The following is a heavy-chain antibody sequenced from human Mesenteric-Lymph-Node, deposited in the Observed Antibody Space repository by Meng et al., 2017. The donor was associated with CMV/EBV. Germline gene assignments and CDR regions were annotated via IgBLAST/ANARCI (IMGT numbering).Heavy chain of an antibody. CDR2: IYSNDVQ. CDR1: CYIHCSSRAP. D-gene: IGHD3-3*02. V-gene: IGHV2-5*01. Sequence: TSTFACYIHCSSRAPWGWLRQPPGKTLECLATIYSNDVQRYSPSLKNRLTITKDTAQSHVVLTVTNMDSVDTATYCCVHGQVLDEYWGQGALVTVSS. J-gene: IGHJ4*02. CDR3: VHGQVLDEY.